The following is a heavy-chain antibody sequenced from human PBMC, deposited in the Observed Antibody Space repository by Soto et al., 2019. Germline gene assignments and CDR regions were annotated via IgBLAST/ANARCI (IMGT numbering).Heavy chain of an antibody. D-gene: IGHD3-3*01. CDR1: GFAFSSFA. Sequence: GGSLRLSCAASGFAFSSFAMSWVRQAPGKGLEWVSAISGDGGATFYADSVNGRFTISRDNSEKTLFLQMTSLRAEDTAVYYCAKQWQGFQQLRFTDFWGHGTLVTVSS. J-gene: IGHJ4*01. V-gene: IGHV3-23*01. CDR2: ISGDGGAT. CDR3: AKQWQGFQQLRFTDF.